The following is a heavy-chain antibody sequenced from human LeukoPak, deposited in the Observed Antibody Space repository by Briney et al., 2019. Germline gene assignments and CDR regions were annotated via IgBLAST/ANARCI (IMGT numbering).Heavy chain of an antibody. V-gene: IGHV3-30*18. D-gene: IGHD6-19*01. CDR2: ISYDGSNK. J-gene: IGHJ4*02. CDR1: GFTFSSYG. Sequence: PGRSLRLSCAASGFTFSSYGMHWVRQAPGKGLEWVAVISYDGSNKYYADSVKGQFTISRDNSKNTLYLQMNSLRAEDTAVYYCAKDEHSSGWYYFDYWGQGTLVTVSS. CDR3: AKDEHSSGWYYFDY.